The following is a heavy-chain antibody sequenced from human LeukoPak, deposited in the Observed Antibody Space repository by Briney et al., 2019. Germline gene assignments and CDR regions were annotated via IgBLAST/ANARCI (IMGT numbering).Heavy chain of an antibody. CDR1: GFTFSNYV. Sequence: PGGSLRLSCAASGFTFSNYVMHWVRQAPGKGLEWVTVIWSDGSNKYYADSVKGRFTISRDNSKNTLYLQMNSLRAEDTAVYYCARRDGYNLFDYWGQGTLVTVSS. D-gene: IGHD5-24*01. V-gene: IGHV3-33*01. J-gene: IGHJ4*02. CDR2: IWSDGSNK. CDR3: ARRDGYNLFDY.